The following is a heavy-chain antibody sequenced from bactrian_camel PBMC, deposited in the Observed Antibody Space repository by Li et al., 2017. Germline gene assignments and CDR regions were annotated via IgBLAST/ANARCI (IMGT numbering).Heavy chain of an antibody. CDR3: AALKCSDVSSLMIMVRAADARY. V-gene: IGHV3S59*01. Sequence: DVQLVESGGGSVQAGGSLRPSCRVSPSTFSISSRMVAWFRQPPGKEREGVAALAPVGGHTYYADSVKGRFTISQNNAKHTLYLEMSNLKPADTGMYSCAALKCSDVSSLMIMVRAADARYWGQGTQVTVS. J-gene: IGHJ4*01. D-gene: IGHD1*01. CDR2: LAPVGGHT. CDR1: PSTFSISSR.